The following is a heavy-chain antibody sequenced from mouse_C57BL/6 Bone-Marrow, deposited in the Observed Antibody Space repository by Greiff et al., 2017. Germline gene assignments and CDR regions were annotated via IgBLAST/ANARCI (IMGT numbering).Heavy chain of an antibody. CDR2: IDPENGDT. D-gene: IGHD2-4*01. V-gene: IGHV14-4*01. CDR3: TTRGDYAWFAY. Sequence: EVKLMESGAELVRPGASVKLSCTASGFNIKDDYMHWVKQRPEQGLEWIGWIDPENGDTEYASKFQGKATITADTSSNTAYLQLSSLTSEDTAVYYCTTRGDYAWFAYWGQGTLVTVSA. J-gene: IGHJ3*01. CDR1: GFNIKDDY.